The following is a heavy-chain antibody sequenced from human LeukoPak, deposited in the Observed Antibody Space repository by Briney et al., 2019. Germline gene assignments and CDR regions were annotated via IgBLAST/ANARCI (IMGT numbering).Heavy chain of an antibody. CDR1: GFTFSDYY. CDR2: ISSSGSTI. V-gene: IGHV3-11*01. J-gene: IGHJ6*02. CDR3: ARLPLPKYCSSTSCYRGGNYYYGMDV. Sequence: PGGSLRLSCAASGFTFSDYYMSWIRQAPGKGLEWVSYISSSGSTISYADSVKGRFTISRDNAKNSLYLQMNSLRAEDTAVYYCARLPLPKYCSSTSCYRGGNYYYGMDVWGQGTTVTVSS. D-gene: IGHD2-2*01.